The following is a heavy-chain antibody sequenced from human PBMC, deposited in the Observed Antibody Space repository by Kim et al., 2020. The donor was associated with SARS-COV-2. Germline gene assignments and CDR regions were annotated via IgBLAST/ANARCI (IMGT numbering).Heavy chain of an antibody. Sequence: GGSLRLSCAASGFTFSSYGMHWVRQAPGKGLEWVAVIWYDGSNKYYADSVKGRFTISRDNSKNTLYLQMNSLRAEDTAVYYCARDGISMGGGYYWGTGFDFWGQGTLVTVSS. CDR1: GFTFSSYG. V-gene: IGHV3-33*01. J-gene: IGHJ4*02. CDR3: ARDGISMGGGYYWGTGFDF. D-gene: IGHD1-26*01. CDR2: IWYDGSNK.